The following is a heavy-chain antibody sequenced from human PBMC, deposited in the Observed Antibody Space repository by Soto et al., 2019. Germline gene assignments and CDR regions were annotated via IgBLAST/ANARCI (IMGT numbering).Heavy chain of an antibody. CDR3: AKYTYYYDSSGYYVFDY. CDR2: LSYDGSNK. Sequence: GGSLRLSCAASGFPFSSYAMHWVRPAPGKGLEWVAVLSYDGSNKYYADSVEGRFTISRDNSKSTVYLQMNSLRAEDTAIYYCAKYTYYYDSSGYYVFDYWGQGALVTVSS. J-gene: IGHJ4*02. CDR1: GFPFSSYA. V-gene: IGHV3-30*18. D-gene: IGHD3-22*01.